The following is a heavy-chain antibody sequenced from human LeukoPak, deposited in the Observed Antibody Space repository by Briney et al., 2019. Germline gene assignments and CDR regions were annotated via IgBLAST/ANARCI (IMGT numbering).Heavy chain of an antibody. J-gene: IGHJ4*02. D-gene: IGHD6-6*01. CDR3: ATSRERIAARLDY. CDR2: IYYSGST. V-gene: IGHV4-59*01. Sequence: SETLSLTCTVSGGSISSYYWSWIRQPPGKGLEWIGYIYYSGSTNYNPSLKSRVTISVDTSKNQFSLKLSSVTAAGTAVYYCATSRERIAARLDYWGQGTLVTVSS. CDR1: GGSISSYY.